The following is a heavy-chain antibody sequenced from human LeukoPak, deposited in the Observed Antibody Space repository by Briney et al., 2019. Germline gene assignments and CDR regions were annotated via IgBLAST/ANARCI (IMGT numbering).Heavy chain of an antibody. V-gene: IGHV3-48*01. Sequence: GGSLRLSCTASGFPFFEYSMNWVRQAPGMGREWISYTGIDSGNTKYADSVRGRFTISAEKAKNSLYLQMNSLRVEDTAVYYCARDHNYAFDNWGQGTLVSVAS. CDR2: TGIDSGNT. D-gene: IGHD1-1*01. CDR3: ARDHNYAFDN. J-gene: IGHJ4*02. CDR1: GFPFFEYS.